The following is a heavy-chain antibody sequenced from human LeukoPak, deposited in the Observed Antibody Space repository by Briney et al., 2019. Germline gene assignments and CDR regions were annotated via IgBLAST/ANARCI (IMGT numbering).Heavy chain of an antibody. CDR1: GFTFSSYS. V-gene: IGHV3-7*01. CDR2: IKQDGSEK. CDR3: ARDMYYFDTSGILGGF. Sequence: GGSLRLSCAASGFTFSSYSMNWVRQAPGKGLEWVANIKQDGSEKYYVDSVKGRFTISRDNDKKSLDLQMNSLRVEDTAVYYCARDMYYFDTSGILGGFWGQGTLVTVSS. D-gene: IGHD3-22*01. J-gene: IGHJ4*02.